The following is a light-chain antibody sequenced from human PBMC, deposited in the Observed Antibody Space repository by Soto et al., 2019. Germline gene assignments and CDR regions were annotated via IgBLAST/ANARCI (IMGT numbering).Light chain of an antibody. CDR1: SGHSNYA. CDR2: VNSGGSH. CDR3: QTWGTGGATVV. J-gene: IGLJ7*01. Sequence: QLVLTQSPSASASLGASVKLTCTLSSGHSNYAIAWHQQQPEKGPRYVMKVNSGGSHIKGAALPDRFSGSSSGAERYLFISSRQSADEADYYCQTWGTGGATVVFGGAAQLTV. V-gene: IGLV4-69*01.